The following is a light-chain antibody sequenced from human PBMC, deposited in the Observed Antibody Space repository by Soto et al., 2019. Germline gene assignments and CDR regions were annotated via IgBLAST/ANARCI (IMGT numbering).Light chain of an antibody. Sequence: QSVLTQPASVSGSPGQSITISCTGTNSDVGGYNYVAWYQHHPGKAPKLMIYEVSNRPSGVSNRFSGSKSGNTASLTNSGLQAEDEADYYCSSYTDTSTLWVFGGGTKLTVL. CDR1: NSDVGGYNY. V-gene: IGLV2-14*01. CDR3: SSYTDTSTLWV. CDR2: EVS. J-gene: IGLJ3*02.